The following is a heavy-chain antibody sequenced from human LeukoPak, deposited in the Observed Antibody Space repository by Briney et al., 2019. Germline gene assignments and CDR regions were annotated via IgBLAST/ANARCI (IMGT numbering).Heavy chain of an antibody. Sequence: SETLSLTCADYGGSFSGYYWSWIRQPPGKGLEWIGEINHSGSTNYNPSLKSRVTISVDTSKNQFSLKLSSVTAADTAVYYCARGGPYDFWSGFRYGMDVWGQGTTVTVSS. CDR3: ARGGPYDFWSGFRYGMDV. J-gene: IGHJ6*02. V-gene: IGHV4-34*01. CDR1: GGSFSGYY. CDR2: INHSGST. D-gene: IGHD3-3*01.